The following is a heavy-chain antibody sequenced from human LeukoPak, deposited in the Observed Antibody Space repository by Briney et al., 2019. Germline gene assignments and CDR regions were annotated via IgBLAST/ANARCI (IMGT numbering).Heavy chain of an antibody. CDR3: ARLVRDFFDF. Sequence: RGSLRLSCATSGFTFRSYWMSWVRQAPGKGLEWVANIKETGSEKHYGDSVKGRFTVSRDNAKNSLYLQLNTLRADDTAVYFCARLVRDFFDFWGQGTLVTVSS. V-gene: IGHV3-7*01. J-gene: IGHJ4*02. CDR1: GFTFRSYW. D-gene: IGHD3-10*01. CDR2: IKETGSEK.